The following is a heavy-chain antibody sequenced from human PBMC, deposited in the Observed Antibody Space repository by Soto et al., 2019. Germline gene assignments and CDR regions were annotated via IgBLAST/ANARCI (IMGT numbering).Heavy chain of an antibody. CDR2: INHSGST. CDR1: GGSFSGYY. D-gene: IGHD2-2*01. J-gene: IGHJ1*01. Sequence: QVQLQQWGAGLLKPSETLSLTCAVYGGSFSGYYWSWIRKPPGKGLEWIGEINHSGSTNYNPSLNSRVTIAVDTSKSQYARNLGSETAAATAVYYSARAPVTRPEYYQTWDQGTRATVSS. V-gene: IGHV4-34*01. CDR3: ARAPVTRPEYYQT.